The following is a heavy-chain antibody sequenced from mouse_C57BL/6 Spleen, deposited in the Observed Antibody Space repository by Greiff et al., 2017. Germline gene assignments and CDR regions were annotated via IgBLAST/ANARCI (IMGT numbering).Heavy chain of an antibody. J-gene: IGHJ3*01. D-gene: IGHD2-4*01. CDR1: GFTFSDYG. CDR3: AADYDPFAY. CDR2: ISSGSSTI. V-gene: IGHV5-17*01. Sequence: EVQGVESGGGLVKPGGSLKLSCAASGFTFSDYGMHWVRQAPEKGLEWVAYISSGSSTIYYADTVKGRFTISRDNAKNTLFLQMTSLRAEDTAMYYCAADYDPFAYWGQGTLVTVSA.